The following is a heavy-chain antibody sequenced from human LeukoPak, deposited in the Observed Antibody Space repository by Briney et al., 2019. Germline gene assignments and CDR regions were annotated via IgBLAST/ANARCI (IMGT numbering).Heavy chain of an antibody. CDR1: GGSIGRDC. J-gene: IGHJ4*02. CDR3: ARSFGVLTGYVDF. Sequence: SETLSLTCSVSGGSIGRDCWSWLRQPPGKGLEWIGYISYTGGTKYNPSLKSRVTISVDTSQNQSSLKLTSVTAADPAVYYCARSFGVLTGYVDFWGQGTLVTVSS. D-gene: IGHD3-9*01. V-gene: IGHV4-59*01. CDR2: ISYTGGT.